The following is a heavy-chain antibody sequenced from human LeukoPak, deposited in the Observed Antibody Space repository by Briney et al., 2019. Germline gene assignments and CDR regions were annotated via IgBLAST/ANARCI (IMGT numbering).Heavy chain of an antibody. CDR1: GYTLTGYY. J-gene: IGHJ4*02. D-gene: IGHD4-17*01. V-gene: IGHV1-2*02. CDR2: INPNSGGT. CDR3: ARQHDYGDYSFGY. Sequence: ASVKVSCKASGYTLTGYYMHWVRQAPGQGLEWMGGINPNSGGTNYAQKFQGRVTMTRDTSISTAYMELSRLRSDDTAVYYCARQHDYGDYSFGYWGQGTLVTVSS.